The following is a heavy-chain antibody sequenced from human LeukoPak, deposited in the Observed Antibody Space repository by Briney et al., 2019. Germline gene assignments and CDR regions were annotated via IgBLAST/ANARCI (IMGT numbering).Heavy chain of an antibody. J-gene: IGHJ4*02. V-gene: IGHV3-23*01. CDR3: AKDLREPMAYSSSWYLSNKYYFDY. Sequence: QTGGSLRLSCAASGFTFSSYAMSWVRQAPGKGLEWVSAISGSGGSTYYADSVRGRFTISRDNSKNTLYLQMNSLRAEDTAVYYCAKDLREPMAYSSSWYLSNKYYFDYWGQGTLVTVSS. CDR1: GFTFSSYA. D-gene: IGHD6-13*01. CDR2: ISGSGGST.